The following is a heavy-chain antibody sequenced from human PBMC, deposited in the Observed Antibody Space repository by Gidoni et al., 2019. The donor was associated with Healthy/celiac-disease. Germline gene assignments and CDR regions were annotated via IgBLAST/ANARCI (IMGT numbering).Heavy chain of an antibody. D-gene: IGHD4-17*01. V-gene: IGHV3-30*18. CDR3: AKDEAVTNYYFDY. Sequence: QVQLVESGGGVVQPGRSLSLSCAASGFTFSSYGMHWVRQAPGKGLEWVAVISYDGSNKYYADSVKGRFTISRDNSKNTLYLQMNSLRAEDTAVYYCAKDEAVTNYYFDYWGQGTLVTVSS. J-gene: IGHJ4*02. CDR2: ISYDGSNK. CDR1: GFTFSSYG.